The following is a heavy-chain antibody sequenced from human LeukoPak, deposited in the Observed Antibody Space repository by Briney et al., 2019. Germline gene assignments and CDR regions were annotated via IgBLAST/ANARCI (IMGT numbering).Heavy chain of an antibody. CDR1: GGSISSYY. CDR3: ASTYYYDSSGYYPAYFQH. V-gene: IGHV4-59*01. CDR2: IYYSGST. J-gene: IGHJ1*01. Sequence: SETLSLTCTVSGGSISSYYWSRIRQPPGKGLEWIGYIYYSGSTNYNPSLKSRVIISVDTSKNQFSLKLSSVTAADTAVYYCASTYYYDSSGYYPAYFQHWGQGTLVTVSS. D-gene: IGHD3-22*01.